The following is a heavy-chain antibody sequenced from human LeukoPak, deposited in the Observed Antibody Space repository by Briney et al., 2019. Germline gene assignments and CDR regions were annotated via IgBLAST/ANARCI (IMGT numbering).Heavy chain of an antibody. Sequence: GGSLRLSCAASGFTFSNYWMTWVRQAPGKGLEGVANINQDGSKKYYVASVKGRFTTSKDNAKNSLYLQMNSLRAEDAAVYYCAKDRPGGSYDAWGQGTLVTVSS. CDR1: GFTFSNYW. J-gene: IGHJ5*02. D-gene: IGHD2-15*01. CDR2: INQDGSKK. V-gene: IGHV3-7*01. CDR3: AKDRPGGSYDA.